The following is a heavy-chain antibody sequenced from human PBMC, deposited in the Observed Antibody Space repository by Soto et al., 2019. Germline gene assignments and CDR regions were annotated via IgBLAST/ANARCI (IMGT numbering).Heavy chain of an antibody. CDR3: AKVGAVGDTPNHHYHGMDV. V-gene: IGHV3-30*18. Sequence: ESGGGVVQPGRSLRLSCAASGFTLSSYDMHWVRQAPGKGLEWVAVMSYDGSNKYYADSVKGRFTISRDNSKNTLNLQMNSLRTEDTAVYYCAKVGAVGDTPNHHYHGMDVWGQGTTVTVSS. D-gene: IGHD1-26*01. CDR2: MSYDGSNK. J-gene: IGHJ6*02. CDR1: GFTLSSYD.